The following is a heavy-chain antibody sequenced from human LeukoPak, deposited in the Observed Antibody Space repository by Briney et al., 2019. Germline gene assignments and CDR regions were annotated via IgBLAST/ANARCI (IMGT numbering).Heavy chain of an antibody. Sequence: QPGGSLRLSCVASGFTFSNYWMHWARQAPGKGLVWVSRINTDGSTTTYADSVKGRFTISRDNAKNTLYLQMNSLRAEETAVYFCARAADYYASGIFYWGQGTLVTVSS. D-gene: IGHD3-10*01. V-gene: IGHV3-74*01. CDR1: GFTFSNYW. J-gene: IGHJ4*02. CDR3: ARAADYYASGIFY. CDR2: INTDGSTT.